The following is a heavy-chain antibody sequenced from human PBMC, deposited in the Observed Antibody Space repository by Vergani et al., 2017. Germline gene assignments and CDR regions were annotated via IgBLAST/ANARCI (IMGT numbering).Heavy chain of an antibody. CDR2: IYYSENK. CDR1: GGSITYGAFY. D-gene: IGHD3-22*01. Sequence: QLQLQESGPGLVKPSETLSLTCTVSGGSITYGAFYWGWIRQSPGKGLEWIGSIYYSENKFYHPSLESRVTLSIDTTKNQFSLKLKSVTAADTAVFYCARCFRDEGMIYGGTVENWFDPWLQGTLVTVSS. CDR3: ARCFRDEGMIYGGTVENWFDP. V-gene: IGHV4-39*01. J-gene: IGHJ5*02.